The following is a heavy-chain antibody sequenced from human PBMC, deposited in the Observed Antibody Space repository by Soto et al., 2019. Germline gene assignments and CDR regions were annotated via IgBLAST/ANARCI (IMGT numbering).Heavy chain of an antibody. J-gene: IGHJ6*02. CDR2: IFSNDEK. CDR1: GFSLSNARMG. V-gene: IGHV2-26*01. CDR3: ARISGHGPYYYYHYGMAV. Sequence: GSGPTLVKPTETLTPTCTVSGFSLSNARMGVSWIRQPPGKALEWLAHIFSNDEKSYSTSLKSRLTISKDTSKSQVVLTMTNMDPVDTATYYCARISGHGPYYYYHYGMAVWGQGTTVTVSS.